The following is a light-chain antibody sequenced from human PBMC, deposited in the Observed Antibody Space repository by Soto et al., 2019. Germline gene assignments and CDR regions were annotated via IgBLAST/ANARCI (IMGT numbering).Light chain of an antibody. V-gene: IGLV2-8*01. CDR1: SSDVGAYNY. CDR2: EVN. CDR3: SSYAGSNNFEV. J-gene: IGLJ2*01. Sequence: QPVLTQPPSASGSPGQSVTISCTGTSSDVGAYNYVSWYQQHPGKAPKLMIYEVNKRPSGVPDRFSGSKSGNTASLTVSGLQAEDEADYYCSSYAGSNNFEVFGGGTKVTVL.